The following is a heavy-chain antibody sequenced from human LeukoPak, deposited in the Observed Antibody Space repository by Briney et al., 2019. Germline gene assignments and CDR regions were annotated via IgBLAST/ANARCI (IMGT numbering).Heavy chain of an antibody. CDR1: GFSLSTSGMC. V-gene: IGHV2-70*11. D-gene: IGHD4-17*01. CDR3: ARTTRDGAAFDI. Sequence: RESGPALVKPTQALTLTCTFSGFSLSTSGMCVSWIRQPPGKALEWHARIDWDDDKYYSTSLKTRLTISKDTSKNQVVLTMTNMDPVDTATYYCARTTRDGAAFDIWGQGTMVTVSS. CDR2: IDWDDDK. J-gene: IGHJ3*02.